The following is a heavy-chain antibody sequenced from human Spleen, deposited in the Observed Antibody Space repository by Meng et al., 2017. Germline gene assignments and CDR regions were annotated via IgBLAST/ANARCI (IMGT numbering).Heavy chain of an antibody. J-gene: IGHJ4*02. D-gene: IGHD2-21*01. CDR1: GGSISSGDYY. Sequence: QLQLQESGSGLLKPSQTLSLTCTVSGGSISSGDYYWSCIRQPPGKGLEWIGYIYYSGNTYYNPSLKSRVTISLDTSKNQFSLNLNSMTAADTAVYYCASFDHIPRRNYFDYWGQGTLVTVSS. V-gene: IGHV4-30-4*01. CDR2: IYYSGNT. CDR3: ASFDHIPRRNYFDY.